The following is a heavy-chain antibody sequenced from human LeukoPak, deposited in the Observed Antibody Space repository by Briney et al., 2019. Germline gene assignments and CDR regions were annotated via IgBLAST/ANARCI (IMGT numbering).Heavy chain of an antibody. CDR1: GGSINNYY. D-gene: IGHD3-10*01. Sequence: PSETLSFTCAVSGGSINNYYWSWIRQPPGKGLEWIGYIYYSGSTNYNPSLKSRVTISVDTSKNQFSLKLMSVTAADTAVYYCARVGLPEWYFDVRGRGTLVIVSS. J-gene: IGHJ2*01. CDR3: ARVGLPEWYFDV. V-gene: IGHV4-59*01. CDR2: IYYSGST.